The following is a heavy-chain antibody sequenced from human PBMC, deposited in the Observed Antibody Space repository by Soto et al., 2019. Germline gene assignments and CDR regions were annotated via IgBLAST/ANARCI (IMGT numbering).Heavy chain of an antibody. CDR1: GYTFTSYA. CDR3: ARDRVNVAARPHYYYGMDV. J-gene: IGHJ6*02. D-gene: IGHD6-6*01. V-gene: IGHV1-3*01. Sequence: QVQLVQSGAEVKKPGASVKVSCKASGYTFTSYAMHWVRQAPGQRLEWMGWINAGNGNTKYSQKFQGRVTITRDTSASTAYMELSSLRSEDTAVYYCARDRVNVAARPHYYYGMDVWGQGTTVTVSS. CDR2: INAGNGNT.